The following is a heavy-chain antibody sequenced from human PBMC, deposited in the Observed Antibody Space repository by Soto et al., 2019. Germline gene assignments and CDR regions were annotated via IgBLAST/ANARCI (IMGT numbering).Heavy chain of an antibody. CDR1: GGPVNVYY. J-gene: IGHJ5*02. CDR3: ATRINVFGLLIPPLDL. V-gene: IGHV4-34*01. D-gene: IGHD3-3*01. CDR2: INHTGGT. Sequence: PSETLSLTCAVYGGPVNVYYWNWIRQPPGKGLEWIGEINHTGGTPYNPSLQSRVTMSVDTSKNQFSLRLSSVTAADTAIYYCATRINVFGLLIPPLDLWGEGT.